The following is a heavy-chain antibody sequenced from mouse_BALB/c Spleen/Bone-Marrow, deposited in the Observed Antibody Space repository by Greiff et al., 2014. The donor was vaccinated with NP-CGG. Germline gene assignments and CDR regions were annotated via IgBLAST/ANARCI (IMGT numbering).Heavy chain of an antibody. CDR3: ARHYGSSLYAMDY. V-gene: IGHV2-6-1*01. CDR1: GFSLTSYG. Sequence: VQRVESGPGLVAPSQSLSITCTISGFSLTSYGVHWVRQPPGKGLEWLVVIWSDGSTTYNSALKSRLSISKDNSKCQVFLKMNSLQTDDTAMYYCARHYGSSLYAMDYWGQGTSVTVSS. J-gene: IGHJ4*01. CDR2: IWSDGST. D-gene: IGHD1-1*01.